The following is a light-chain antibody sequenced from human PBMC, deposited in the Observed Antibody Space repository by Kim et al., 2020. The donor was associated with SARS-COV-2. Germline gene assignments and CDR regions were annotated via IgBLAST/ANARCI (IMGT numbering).Light chain of an antibody. Sequence: SYELTQPPSVSVAPGETARITCEENNIGSKSVHWYQQKPGQAPVLVVHSDSDRPSGIPERFSGSNSENTATLTISWVEAEDEADYYCQVWDSSSDHLVFGGGTQLTVL. CDR1: NIGSKS. J-gene: IGLJ3*02. CDR3: QVWDSSSDHLV. CDR2: SDS. V-gene: IGLV3-21*04.